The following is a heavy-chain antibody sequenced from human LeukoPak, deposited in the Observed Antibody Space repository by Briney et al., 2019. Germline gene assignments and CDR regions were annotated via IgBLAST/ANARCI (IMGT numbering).Heavy chain of an antibody. CDR2: MKQDGTEE. J-gene: IGHJ4*02. Sequence: GGSLRLSCAASGFTFSTYWMSWVRQAPGKGLEWVASMKQDGTEEYYVDSVKGRFTIFRDNAKNSLYLQMNSLSAEDTAVYYCARLEWFFDFWGQGTLVTVSS. CDR1: GFTFSTYW. CDR3: ARLEWFFDF. D-gene: IGHD3-3*01. V-gene: IGHV3-7*01.